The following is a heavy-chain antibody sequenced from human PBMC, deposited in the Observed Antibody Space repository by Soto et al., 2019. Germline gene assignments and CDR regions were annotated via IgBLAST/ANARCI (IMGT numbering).Heavy chain of an antibody. CDR3: ARDSPPKYCSGGTFYSPPFDY. CDR2: INAGNGNT. Sequence: QVQLVQSGAEVKKPGASVKVSCKASGYTFTSYAMHWVRQAPGQRLEWMGWINAGNGNTKYSQKFQGRVTITRDTSASTAYMELSSLRSEDTAVYYCARDSPPKYCSGGTFYSPPFDYWGQGTLVTVSS. CDR1: GYTFTSYA. V-gene: IGHV1-3*01. J-gene: IGHJ4*02. D-gene: IGHD2-15*01.